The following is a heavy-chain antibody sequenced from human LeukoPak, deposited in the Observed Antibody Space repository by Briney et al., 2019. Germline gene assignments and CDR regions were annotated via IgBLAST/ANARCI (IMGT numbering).Heavy chain of an antibody. Sequence: PGGSLRLSCAASGFTFSSYSMHWVRQTPRKGLEWVSYISTDSLTIYYANSVEGRFTISRDNAKHSLYLQMNSLRAEDTAVYYCARTPSVSAGHWFDPWGQGTLVTVSS. CDR1: GFTFSSYS. CDR3: ARTPSVSAGHWFDP. CDR2: ISTDSLTI. J-gene: IGHJ5*02. D-gene: IGHD2-15*01. V-gene: IGHV3-48*04.